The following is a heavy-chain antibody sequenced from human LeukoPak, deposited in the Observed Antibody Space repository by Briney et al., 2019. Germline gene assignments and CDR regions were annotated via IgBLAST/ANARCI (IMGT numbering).Heavy chain of an antibody. V-gene: IGHV4-34*01. Sequence: PSETLSLTCAVYGGSFSDYYYNWVRQPPGKGLEWIGEIYHSGGSSYNPSLKSRVTISLDTSKNQFSLKLTSVPAADTAVYYCTKALGGTSYWGRGTLVSVSS. J-gene: IGHJ4*02. CDR2: IYHSGGS. CDR1: GGSFSDYY. CDR3: TKALGGTSY. D-gene: IGHD3-16*01.